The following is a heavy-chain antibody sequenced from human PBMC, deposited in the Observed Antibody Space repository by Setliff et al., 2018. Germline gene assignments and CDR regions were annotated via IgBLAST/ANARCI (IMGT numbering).Heavy chain of an antibody. J-gene: IGHJ4*02. Sequence: GASVKVSCKASGGPLNSYSFSWVRQASGQGLEWMGRIIPVLDITRYSQKFQGRVTITADKSTSTVYMELSSLRSEDTAVYYCARALQFLEWSNFDYWGQGTLVTVSS. V-gene: IGHV1-69*02. CDR2: IIPVLDIT. CDR1: GGPLNSYS. D-gene: IGHD3-3*01. CDR3: ARALQFLEWSNFDY.